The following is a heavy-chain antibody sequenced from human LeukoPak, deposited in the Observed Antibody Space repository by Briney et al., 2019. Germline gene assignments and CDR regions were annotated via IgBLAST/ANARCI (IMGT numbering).Heavy chain of an antibody. D-gene: IGHD1-26*01. V-gene: IGHV4-34*01. Sequence: PSETLSLTCAVYGGSFSGYYWSWVRQPPGKGLEWIGEINHSGSTNYNPSLKSRVTISVDTSKNQFSLKLSSVTAADTAVYYCARGELTFDYWGQGTLVTVSS. CDR1: GGSFSGYY. CDR3: ARGELTFDY. J-gene: IGHJ4*02. CDR2: INHSGST.